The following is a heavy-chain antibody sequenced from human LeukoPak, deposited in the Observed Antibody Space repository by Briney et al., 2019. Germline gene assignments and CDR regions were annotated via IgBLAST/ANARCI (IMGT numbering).Heavy chain of an antibody. D-gene: IGHD4/OR15-4a*01. CDR2: IKSQSDGGTT. J-gene: IGHJ2*01. CDR1: GLTLRNIF. CDR3: SYGANFYFDL. Sequence: GGSLRLSCAVSGLTLRNIFLDWVRQAPGKGPEWVGRIKSQSDGGTTDYAAPVKGRFSISRDDSKNSLFLQMNSLKTEDTAVYYCSYGANFYFDLWGRGTLVTVSS. V-gene: IGHV3-15*07.